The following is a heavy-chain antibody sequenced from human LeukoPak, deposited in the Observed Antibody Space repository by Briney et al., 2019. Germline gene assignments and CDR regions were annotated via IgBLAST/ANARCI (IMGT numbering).Heavy chain of an antibody. D-gene: IGHD5-12*01. CDR3: ARGGYSGYDYFNY. V-gene: IGHV4-4*07. CDR1: GGSFSGYY. J-gene: IGHJ4*02. CDR2: IYTSGST. Sequence: SETLSLTCTVSGGSFSGYYWSWIRQPAGKGLEWIGRIYTSGSTNYNPSLKSRVTISVDTSKNQFSLKLTSVTAADTAVYYCARGGYSGYDYFNYWGQGTLVTVSS.